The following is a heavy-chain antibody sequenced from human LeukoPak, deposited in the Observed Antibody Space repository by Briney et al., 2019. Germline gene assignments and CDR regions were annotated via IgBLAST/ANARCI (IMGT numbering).Heavy chain of an antibody. CDR2: ISYDGSNK. Sequence: GRSLRLSCAASGFTFSSYGMHWVRQAPGKGLEWVAVISYDGSNKYYADSVKGRFTISRDNSKNTLYLQMNSLRAEDTAVYYCAKLYSSSWYGDYRGQGTLVTVSS. J-gene: IGHJ4*02. CDR3: AKLYSSSWYGDY. CDR1: GFTFSSYG. D-gene: IGHD6-13*01. V-gene: IGHV3-30*18.